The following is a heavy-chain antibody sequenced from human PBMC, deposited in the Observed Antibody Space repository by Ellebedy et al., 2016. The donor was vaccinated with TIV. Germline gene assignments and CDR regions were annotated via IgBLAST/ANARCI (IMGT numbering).Heavy chain of an antibody. D-gene: IGHD6-6*01. CDR2: IKPDGSEK. CDR1: GISLSNYW. Sequence: GESLKISXEVSGISLSNYWLTWVRQAPGKGLEWVAHIKPDGSEKYYVDSVKGRFTISRDNAKDSLYVQMNSLRAEDTAVYYCARGGARLGVWGKGTTVTVSS. J-gene: IGHJ6*04. CDR3: ARGGARLGV. V-gene: IGHV3-7*02.